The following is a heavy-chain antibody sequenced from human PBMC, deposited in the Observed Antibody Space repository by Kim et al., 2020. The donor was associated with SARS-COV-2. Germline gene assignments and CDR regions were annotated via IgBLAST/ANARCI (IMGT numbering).Heavy chain of an antibody. D-gene: IGHD3-3*01. CDR1: GFSLSTSGMC. Sequence: SGPTLVNPTQTLTLTCTFSGFSLSTSGMCVSWIRQPPGKALEWLALIDWDDDKYYSTSLKTRLTISKDTSKNQVVLTMTNMDPVDTATYYCARIPTAGDFWSGYSRDDYYGMDVWGQGTTVTVSS. CDR2: IDWDDDK. J-gene: IGHJ6*02. V-gene: IGHV2-70*01. CDR3: ARIPTAGDFWSGYSRDDYYGMDV.